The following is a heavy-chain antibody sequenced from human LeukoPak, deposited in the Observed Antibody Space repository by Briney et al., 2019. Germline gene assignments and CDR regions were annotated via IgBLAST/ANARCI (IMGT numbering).Heavy chain of an antibody. J-gene: IGHJ4*02. D-gene: IGHD6-19*01. CDR1: GYTFTGYY. Sequence: GASVKVSCKASGYTFTGYYMHWVRQAPGQGLEWMGWINPNSGGTNYVQKFQGRVTMTRDTSISTAYMELSRLRSDDTAVYYCARVRAAYSSGWLFDYWGQGTLVTVSS. CDR3: ARVRAAYSSGWLFDY. CDR2: INPNSGGT. V-gene: IGHV1-2*02.